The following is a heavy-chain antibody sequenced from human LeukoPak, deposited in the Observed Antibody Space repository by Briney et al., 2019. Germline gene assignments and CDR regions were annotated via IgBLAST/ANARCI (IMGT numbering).Heavy chain of an antibody. CDR1: GFTVSTNS. CDR3: ARRAGAYSHPY. D-gene: IGHD4/OR15-4a*01. V-gene: IGHV3-53*01. CDR2: IYSDNT. J-gene: IGHJ4*02. Sequence: GGSLRLSCTVSGFTVSTNSMSWVRQAPGKGLEWVSFIYSDNTHYSDSVKGRFTISRDNSKNTLYLQMNSLRAEDTAVYYCARRAGAYSHPYWGQGTLVTVSS.